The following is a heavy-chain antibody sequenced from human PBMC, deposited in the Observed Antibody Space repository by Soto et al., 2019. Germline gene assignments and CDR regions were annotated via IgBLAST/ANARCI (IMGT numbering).Heavy chain of an antibody. CDR3: ARNSITATTPEGYFGA. J-gene: IGHJ4*02. V-gene: IGHV4-61*03. CDR2: ISCSGTT. Sequence: PSESLSLTCKASGSAISSGGYYWTWIRQHPGKGLEWIGSRYNSGSISCSGTTYYSPSLDSRASRSVDASQNHFSLNLRPVTAPDTAVYFCARNSITATTPEGYFGACGKGTLITGAS. CDR1: GSAISSGGYY. D-gene: IGHD4-17*01.